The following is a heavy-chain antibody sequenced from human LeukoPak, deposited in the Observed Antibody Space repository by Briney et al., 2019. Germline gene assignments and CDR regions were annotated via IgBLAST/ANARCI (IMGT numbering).Heavy chain of an antibody. Sequence: GGSLRLSCAASGFTFSSYSMNWVRQAPGKGLEWVSSISSSSSYIYYADSVKGRFTISRDNAKNSLYLQMNSLRAEDTAVYYWARAHSSAPPNDYWGQGTLVTVSS. CDR2: ISSSSSYI. V-gene: IGHV3-21*01. J-gene: IGHJ4*02. CDR1: GFTFSSYS. CDR3: ARAHSSAPPNDY. D-gene: IGHD6-19*01.